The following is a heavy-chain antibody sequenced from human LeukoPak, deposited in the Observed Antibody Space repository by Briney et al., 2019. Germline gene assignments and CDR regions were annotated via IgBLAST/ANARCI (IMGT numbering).Heavy chain of an antibody. J-gene: IGHJ4*02. CDR3: ARGEAWGSGSYYRYFDY. V-gene: IGHV3-23*01. Sequence: GGSLRLSCAASGFTFSSYAMSWVRQAPGKGLEWVSAISGSGGSTYYADSVKGRFTISRDNAKNSLYLQMNSLRAEDTAVYYCARGEAWGSGSYYRYFDYWGQGTLVTVSS. D-gene: IGHD3-10*01. CDR1: GFTFSSYA. CDR2: ISGSGGST.